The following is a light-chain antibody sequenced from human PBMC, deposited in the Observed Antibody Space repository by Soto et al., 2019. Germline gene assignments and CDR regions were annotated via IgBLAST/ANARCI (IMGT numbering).Light chain of an antibody. V-gene: IGLV1-51*02. J-gene: IGLJ2*01. Sequence: QSVLTQPPSVSAAPGQKVTISCSGSSSNIGNNYVSWYQQLPGTAPKLLIYENNKRPSGIPDRFSGSKSGTSATLGITGIQTGDEADYYCGTWDSRVFGGGTKLTVL. CDR3: GTWDSRV. CDR1: SSNIGNNY. CDR2: ENN.